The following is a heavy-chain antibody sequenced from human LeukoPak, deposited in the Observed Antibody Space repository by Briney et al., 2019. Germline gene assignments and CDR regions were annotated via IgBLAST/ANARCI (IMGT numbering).Heavy chain of an antibody. CDR1: GYTFTSYY. D-gene: IGHD3-10*01. V-gene: IGHV1-46*01. Sequence: GASVKVSCEASGYTFTSYYMHWVRQAPGQGLEWMGIINPSGGSTSYAQKFQGRVTMTRDTSTSTVYMELSSLRSEDTAVYYCAREVLLWFDREYYFDYWGQGTLVTVSS. CDR2: INPSGGST. CDR3: AREVLLWFDREYYFDY. J-gene: IGHJ4*02.